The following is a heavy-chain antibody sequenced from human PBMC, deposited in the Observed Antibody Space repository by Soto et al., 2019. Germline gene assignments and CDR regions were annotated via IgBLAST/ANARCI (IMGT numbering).Heavy chain of an antibody. CDR1: GYIFTDYY. CDR3: ATSEGRDGYSFDY. V-gene: IGHV1-2*06. J-gene: IGHJ4*02. D-gene: IGHD5-12*01. Sequence: ASVKVSCKASGYIFTDYYMHWVRQAPGQELGWMGRINPNSGGTNYAQKFQGRVTMTRDTYISTAYTELSSLTSEDTAVYYCATSEGRDGYSFDYWGPGTLVTVSS. CDR2: INPNSGGT.